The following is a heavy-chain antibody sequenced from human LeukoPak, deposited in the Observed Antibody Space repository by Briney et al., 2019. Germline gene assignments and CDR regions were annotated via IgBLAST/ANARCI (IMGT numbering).Heavy chain of an antibody. CDR3: ATIKVRANNYDTDGFEY. CDR1: GFTFSSYS. V-gene: IGHV3-7*05. CDR2: IKQDGNEK. J-gene: IGHJ4*02. D-gene: IGHD3-10*01. Sequence: GGSLRLSCAASGFTFSSYSMNWVRQAPGKGLEWVANIKQDGNEKYYADSVKGRFTISRDNAKNSLYLQMNSLRAEDTAVYYCATIKVRANNYDTDGFEYWGQGALVTVSS.